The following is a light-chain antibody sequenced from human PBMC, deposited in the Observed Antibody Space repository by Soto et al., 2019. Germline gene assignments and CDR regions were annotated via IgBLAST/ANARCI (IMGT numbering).Light chain of an antibody. CDR2: DVS. CDR3: CSYAGSYTVV. J-gene: IGLJ2*01. CDR1: SSDVGGYKY. V-gene: IGLV2-11*01. Sequence: QSALTQPRSVSGSPGQSVTISCTGTSSDVGGYKYVSWYQQHPGKAPKVMIYDVSKRPSGVPDRFSGSKSGNTASLTISGLQAEDEADYYCCSYAGSYTVVFGGGTKVTVL.